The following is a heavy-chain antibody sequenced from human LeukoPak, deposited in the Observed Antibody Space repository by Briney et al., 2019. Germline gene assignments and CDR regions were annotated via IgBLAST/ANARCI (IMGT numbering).Heavy chain of an antibody. CDR2: INWNGGST. CDR1: GFTFSSYD. J-gene: IGHJ4*02. D-gene: IGHD6-19*01. CDR3: ARAGSGWYAYYFDY. V-gene: IGHV3-20*04. Sequence: PGGSLRLSCAASGFTFSSYDMSWVRQAPGKGLEWVSGINWNGGSTGYADSVKGRFTISRDNAKNSLYLQMNSLRAEDTALYYCARAGSGWYAYYFDYWGQGTLVTVSS.